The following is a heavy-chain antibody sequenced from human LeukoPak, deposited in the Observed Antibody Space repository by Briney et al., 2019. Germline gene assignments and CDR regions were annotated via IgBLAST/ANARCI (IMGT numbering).Heavy chain of an antibody. V-gene: IGHV3-7*01. J-gene: IGHJ4*01. CDR1: GFTFSSYW. D-gene: IGHD6-13*01. Sequence: GGSLRLSCAVSGFTFSSYWMNWVRQAPGKGLEWVASIRQDGGEKSYVDSVKGRFTISRDNTKNSLYLQINGLRAEDTAVYYCARDGTAAGLYLDLWGQGTLVTVSS. CDR3: ARDGTAAGLYLDL. CDR2: IRQDGGEK.